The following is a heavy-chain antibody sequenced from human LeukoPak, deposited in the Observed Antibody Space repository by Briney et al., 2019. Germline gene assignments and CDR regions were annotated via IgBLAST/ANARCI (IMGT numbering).Heavy chain of an antibody. J-gene: IGHJ4*02. D-gene: IGHD2-2*01. CDR2: ISYDGSNK. CDR1: GFTFSSYA. CDR3: ARDGGYCSSTSCYTNGFDY. Sequence: PGGSLRLSCAASGFTFSSYAMHWVRQAPGKGLEWVAVISYDGSNKYYADSVKGRFTISRDNSKNTLYLQMNSLRAEDTAVYYCARDGGYCSSTSCYTNGFDYWGQGTLVTVSS. V-gene: IGHV3-30*04.